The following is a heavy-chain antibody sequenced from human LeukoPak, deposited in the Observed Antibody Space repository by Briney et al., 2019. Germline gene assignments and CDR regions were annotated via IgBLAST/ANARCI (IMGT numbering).Heavy chain of an antibody. CDR3: ARLGRYSSSWYGHDAFDI. V-gene: IGHV5-51*01. D-gene: IGHD6-13*01. Sequence: GESLKISCKGSGYTFSSYWIGWVRQVPGKGLEWMGIIYPGDSDTRYSPSFQGQVTISADKSISTAYLQWSSLKASDTAMYYCARLGRYSSSWYGHDAFDIWGQGTMVTVSS. J-gene: IGHJ3*02. CDR2: IYPGDSDT. CDR1: GYTFSSYW.